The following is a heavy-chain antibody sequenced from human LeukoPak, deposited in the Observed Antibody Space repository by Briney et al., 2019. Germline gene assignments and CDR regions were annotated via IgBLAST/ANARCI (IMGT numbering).Heavy chain of an antibody. Sequence: PGGSLRLSCAASGFTSHNPNMNWVRQPPGKWLEWLSFISGSSGTTYYAASVKGRITISSDTAQNSLYLHMNSLRGEGTAVYYCTRDYYDSTGHFYFASWGQGTLVTVSS. J-gene: IGHJ4*02. CDR1: GFTSHNPN. D-gene: IGHD3-22*01. CDR3: TRDYYDSTGHFYFAS. CDR2: ISGSSGTT. V-gene: IGHV3-48*04.